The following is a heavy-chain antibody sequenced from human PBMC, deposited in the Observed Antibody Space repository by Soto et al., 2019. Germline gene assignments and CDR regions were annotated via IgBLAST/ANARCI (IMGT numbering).Heavy chain of an antibody. J-gene: IGHJ5*02. D-gene: IGHD3-3*01. CDR3: AARKLPFLEWLRPGRFDP. CDR2: INHSGST. CDR1: GGSFSGYY. V-gene: IGHV4-34*01. Sequence: QVQLQQWGAGLLKPSETLSLTCAVYGGSFSGYYWSWIRQPPGKGLEWIGEINHSGSTNYNPSLKSRVTISVDTSKNQFSLKLSSVTAADTAVYYCAARKLPFLEWLRPGRFDPWGQGTLVTVSS.